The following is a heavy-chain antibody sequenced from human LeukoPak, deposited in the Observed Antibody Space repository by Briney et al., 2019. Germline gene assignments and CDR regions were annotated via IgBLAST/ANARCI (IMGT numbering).Heavy chain of an antibody. D-gene: IGHD2-21*01. J-gene: IGHJ4*02. CDR1: GGSFSGYY. V-gene: IGHV4-34*01. CDR3: ASVVSGGPLDY. Sequence: PSETLSLTCAVYGGSFSGYYWSWIRQPPGKGLEWIGEINHSGSTNYNPSLKSRVTISVDTSKNQFSLKLSSVTAADTAVYYCASVVSGGPLDYWGQGTLVTVSS. CDR2: INHSGST.